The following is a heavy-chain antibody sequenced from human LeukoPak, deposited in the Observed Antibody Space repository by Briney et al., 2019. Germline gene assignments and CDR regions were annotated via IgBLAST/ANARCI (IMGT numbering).Heavy chain of an antibody. CDR3: ARDSDDSSGYYAY. CDR2: IIPILGIA. Sequence: SVKVSCKASGGTFSSYAISWVRQAPEQGLEWMGRIIPILGIANYAQKFQGRVTITADKSTSTAYMELSSLRSEDTAVYYCARDSDDSSGYYAYWGQGTLVTVSS. CDR1: GGTFSSYA. J-gene: IGHJ4*02. D-gene: IGHD3-22*01. V-gene: IGHV1-69*04.